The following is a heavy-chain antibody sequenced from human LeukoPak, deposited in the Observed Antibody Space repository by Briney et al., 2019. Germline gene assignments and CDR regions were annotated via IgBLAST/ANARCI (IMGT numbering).Heavy chain of an antibody. CDR2: IIPIFGTA. CDR1: GGTFSSYA. V-gene: IGHV1-69*13. D-gene: IGHD3-3*01. Sequence: GASVKVSCKASGGTFSSYAISWVRQAPGQGLEWMGGIIPIFGTANYAQKFQGRVTITADESTSTAYMELSSLRSDDTAVYYCARLQYYDFWSGYYTGFDWFDPWGQGTLVTVSS. J-gene: IGHJ5*02. CDR3: ARLQYYDFWSGYYTGFDWFDP.